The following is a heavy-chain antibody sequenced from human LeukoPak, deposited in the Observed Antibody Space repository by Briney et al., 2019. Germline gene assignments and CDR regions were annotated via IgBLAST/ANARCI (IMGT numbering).Heavy chain of an antibody. CDR3: ARDHGSSKEDDACDI. V-gene: IGHV1-3*01. Sequence: GASVKDSCKASGYTFTSHAMHWVRQAPGQRLEWMGWINAGNGNTKYSQKLQGRVTITRDTSASTAYMELSSLRSEDTAVYYCARDHGSSKEDDACDIWGQGTMVTVSS. CDR1: GYTFTSHA. J-gene: IGHJ3*02. CDR2: INAGNGNT. D-gene: IGHD6-13*01.